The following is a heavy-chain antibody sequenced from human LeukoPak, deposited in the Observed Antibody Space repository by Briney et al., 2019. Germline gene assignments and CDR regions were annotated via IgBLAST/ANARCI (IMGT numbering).Heavy chain of an antibody. D-gene: IGHD6-13*01. CDR1: GGSISSSSYY. CDR2: IYHSGST. V-gene: IGHV4-39*07. J-gene: IGHJ4*02. CDR3: ARVDIAAASGIDY. Sequence: PSETLSLTCTVSGGSISSSSYYWGWIRQPPGKGLEWIGSIYHSGSTYYNPSLKSRVTISVDRSKNQFSLKLSSVTAADTAVYYCARVDIAAASGIDYWGQGTLVTVSS.